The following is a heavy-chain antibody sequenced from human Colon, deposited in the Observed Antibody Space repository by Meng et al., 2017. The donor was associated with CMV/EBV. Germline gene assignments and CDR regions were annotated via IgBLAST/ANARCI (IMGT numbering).Heavy chain of an antibody. Sequence: GGSLRLSCAGSGFIFGHYEMNWVRLAPGKGLEWLSYISVAGGTIHYADSVKGRFTASRDNAKNLPYLQLDNLRAEDTAVYYCAREYSSSSGDCFDYWGQGTLVTVSS. CDR1: GFIFGHYE. D-gene: IGHD6-6*01. J-gene: IGHJ4*02. CDR3: AREYSSSSGDCFDY. CDR2: ISVAGGTI. V-gene: IGHV3-48*03.